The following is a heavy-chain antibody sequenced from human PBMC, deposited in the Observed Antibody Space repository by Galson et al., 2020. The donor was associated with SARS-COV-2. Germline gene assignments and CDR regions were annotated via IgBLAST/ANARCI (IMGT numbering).Heavy chain of an antibody. CDR3: ARLRYYDVLTGYIVDV. Sequence: ASVKVSCKASGYNFTAYYMHWVRQAPGQGLEWMGWINPKSGGTNYAQKFEGRVTMTRDTSITTAYMELSRLRADDTAVYYCARLRYYDVLTGYIVDVWGQGTMVTVSS. CDR2: INPKSGGT. V-gene: IGHV1-2*02. J-gene: IGHJ6*02. CDR1: GYNFTAYY. D-gene: IGHD3-9*01.